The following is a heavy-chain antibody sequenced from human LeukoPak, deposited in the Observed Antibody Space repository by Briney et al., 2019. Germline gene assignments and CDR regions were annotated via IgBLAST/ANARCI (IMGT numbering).Heavy chain of an antibody. CDR1: GFTFSTYA. J-gene: IGHJ3*02. CDR3: ARPLRVMVAATYACDI. Sequence: PGGSLRLSCAASGFTFSTYAIHWVRQAPGKGLEWVAFISYDGSNKYYSDSVKGRFTIYRDNSKNTLYLQVNSLRAEDTAVYYCARPLRVMVAATYACDIWGQGTRVTVSS. CDR2: ISYDGSNK. V-gene: IGHV3-30*04. D-gene: IGHD2-15*01.